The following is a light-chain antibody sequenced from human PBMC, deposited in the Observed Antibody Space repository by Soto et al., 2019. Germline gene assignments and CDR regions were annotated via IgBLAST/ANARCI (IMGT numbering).Light chain of an antibody. V-gene: IGKV3-20*01. CDR3: QQYGSLSWT. CDR2: GAS. J-gene: IGKJ1*01. CDR1: QSVSTY. Sequence: EIVLTHSPATLSLSPCERAALSFRASQSVSTYLAWYQQKPGQAPRIIIFGASGRATGIPDRFSGSGSGTDFTLTISRLEPEDFAMYYCQQYGSLSWTFGQGTKVDIK.